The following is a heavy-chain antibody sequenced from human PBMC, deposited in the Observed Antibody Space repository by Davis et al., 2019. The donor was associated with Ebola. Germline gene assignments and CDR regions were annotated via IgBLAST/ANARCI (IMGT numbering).Heavy chain of an antibody. CDR3: AKDTSNIWFDI. CDR1: GFIFRSYV. Sequence: GGSPRLSCAASGFIFRSYVMSWVRQAPGKGLEWVSTFGTSGDTYYADSVKGRFTISRDNSKNTLYLQMNGLRVDDTAIYYCAKDTSNIWFDIWGQGTMVTVSS. J-gene: IGHJ3*02. D-gene: IGHD1-26*01. V-gene: IGHV3-23*01. CDR2: FGTSGDT.